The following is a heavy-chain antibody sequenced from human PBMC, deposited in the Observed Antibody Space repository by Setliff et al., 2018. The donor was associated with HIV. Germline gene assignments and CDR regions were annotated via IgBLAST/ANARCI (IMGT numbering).Heavy chain of an antibody. D-gene: IGHD2-15*01. V-gene: IGHV3-11*03. CDR3: ASQGVVVTTRGHRYYGLNV. CDR2: ISISDIYI. CDR1: GFTFSNYY. Sequence: GGSLRLFCTGSGFTFSNYYFTWVRQAPGKGLEWVAHISISDIYIDYADSVKGRFTVSRDNAKNSVYLQMSSLRAEDTAVYYCASQGVVVTTRGHRYYGLNVWGQGTTVTVSS. J-gene: IGHJ6*02.